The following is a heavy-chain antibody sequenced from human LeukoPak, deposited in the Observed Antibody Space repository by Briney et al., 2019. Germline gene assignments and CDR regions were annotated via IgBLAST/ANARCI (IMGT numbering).Heavy chain of an antibody. D-gene: IGHD3-10*01. CDR3: ARDSYQDYYGRFDP. V-gene: IGHV3-33*01. Sequence: PGGSLRLSCAASGFSFSNHGMHCVRQVPGKRLEWVAVIWVDGNNKRYANSVNGRFTISRDNSENTLYLQMNGLTAEDTAMYYCARDSYQDYYGRFDPWGQGTLVIVSS. CDR1: GFSFSNHG. J-gene: IGHJ5*02. CDR2: IWVDGNNK.